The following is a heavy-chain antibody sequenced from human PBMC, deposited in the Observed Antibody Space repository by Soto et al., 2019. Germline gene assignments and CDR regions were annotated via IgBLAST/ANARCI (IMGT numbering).Heavy chain of an antibody. V-gene: IGHV4-34*01. CDR2: INHSGST. CDR3: ARGVVDSYYYDSSGYYHFDY. D-gene: IGHD3-22*01. Sequence: SETLSLTCGVYGGSFIGYYWSWIRQPPGKGLEWIGEINHSGSTNYNPSLKSRVTISVDTSKNQFSLKLSSVTAADTAVYYCARGVVDSYYYDSSGYYHFDYWGQGTLVTVSS. CDR1: GGSFIGYY. J-gene: IGHJ4*02.